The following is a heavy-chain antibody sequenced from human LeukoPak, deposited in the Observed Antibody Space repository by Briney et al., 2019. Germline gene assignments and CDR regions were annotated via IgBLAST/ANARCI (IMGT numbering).Heavy chain of an antibody. CDR3: ARMGGYSGYANH. Sequence: SETLSLTCTVSGCSISMYSCSWIRQPPGKGLEWIGYIHYSGTTNYNPSLKNRVTISIDTSKNQFSLNLSSVTGADTAVYYCARMGGYSGYANHWGQGTLVTVSS. D-gene: IGHD5-12*01. V-gene: IGHV4-59*08. J-gene: IGHJ5*02. CDR1: GCSISMYS. CDR2: IHYSGTT.